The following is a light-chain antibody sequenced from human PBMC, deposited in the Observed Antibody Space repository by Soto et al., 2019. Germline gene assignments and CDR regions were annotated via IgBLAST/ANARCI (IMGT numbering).Light chain of an antibody. CDR3: QSYDSSLSGVV. J-gene: IGLJ2*01. V-gene: IGLV1-40*01. Sequence: SVLTQPPSVSGAPGQRVTISCTGSSSNIGAGYDVHWYHQLPGTAPKLLIYVNNNRPSGVPDRFSGSKSGTSASLAITGLQAEDEADYYCQSYDSSLSGVVFGGGTQLTVL. CDR2: VNN. CDR1: SSNIGAGYD.